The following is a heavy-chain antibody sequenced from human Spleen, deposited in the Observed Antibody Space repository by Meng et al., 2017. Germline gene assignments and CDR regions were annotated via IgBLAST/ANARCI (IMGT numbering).Heavy chain of an antibody. CDR3: ARSDYGDYGPAGT. D-gene: IGHD4-17*01. CDR1: GFTFSSYE. Sequence: GESLKISCAASGFTFSSYEMNWVRQAPGKGLEWVSYISSSGTIIYYAGSVKGRFTISRDNAKNSLFLQMNSLRAEDTAVYFCARSDYGDYGPAGTWGQGTLVTVSS. J-gene: IGHJ5*02. V-gene: IGHV3-48*03. CDR2: ISSSGTII.